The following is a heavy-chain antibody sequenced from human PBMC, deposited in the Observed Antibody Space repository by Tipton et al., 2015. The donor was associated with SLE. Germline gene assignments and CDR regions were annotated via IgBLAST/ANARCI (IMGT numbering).Heavy chain of an antibody. CDR2: IYYSGNT. Sequence: TLSLTCTVSGGSISSYYWSWIRQPPGKGLEWIGYIYYSGNTNYNPSLKSRVTISVDTSKNQFSLKLSSVTAADTAVYYCARDGPGMMGYFDLWGRGTLVTVSS. V-gene: IGHV4-59*01. J-gene: IGHJ2*01. D-gene: IGHD3-10*01. CDR3: ARDGPGMMGYFDL. CDR1: GGSISSYY.